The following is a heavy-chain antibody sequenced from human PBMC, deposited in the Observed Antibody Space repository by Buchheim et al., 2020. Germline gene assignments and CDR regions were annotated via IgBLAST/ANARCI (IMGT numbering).Heavy chain of an antibody. V-gene: IGHV4-30-4*01. CDR3: ARDRVIGWFGELLSNYYYYYGMDV. J-gene: IGHJ6*02. Sequence: QVQLQESGPGLVKPSQTLSLTCTVSGGSISSGDYYWSWIRQPPGKGLEWIGYIYYSGSTYYNPSLKSRVTISVDTSKNQFSLKLSSVTAADTAVYYCARDRVIGWFGELLSNYYYYYGMDVWGQGTT. CDR1: GGSISSGDYY. D-gene: IGHD3-10*01. CDR2: IYYSGST.